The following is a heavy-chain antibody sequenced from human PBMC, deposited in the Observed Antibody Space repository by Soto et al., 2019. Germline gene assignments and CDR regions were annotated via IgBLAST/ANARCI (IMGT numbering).Heavy chain of an antibody. CDR3: ARGSRDSSGYYPTSQYYFDY. J-gene: IGHJ4*02. CDR1: GGSFSGYY. V-gene: IGHV4-34*01. D-gene: IGHD3-22*01. Sequence: SETLSLTCAVYGGSFSGYYWSWICQPPGKGLEWIGEINHSGSTNYNPSLKSRVTISVDTSKNQFSLKLSSVTAADTAVYYCARGSRDSSGYYPTSQYYFDYWGQGTLVTVSS. CDR2: INHSGST.